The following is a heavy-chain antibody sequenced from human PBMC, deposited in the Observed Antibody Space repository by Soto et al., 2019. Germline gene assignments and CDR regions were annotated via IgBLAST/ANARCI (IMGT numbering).Heavy chain of an antibody. V-gene: IGHV4-4*02. J-gene: IGHJ5*02. CDR3: ARDYYGSGRHWFDP. D-gene: IGHD3-10*01. Sequence: SETLSLTCAVSGGSISSSNWWSWVRQPPGKGLEWIGEIYHSGSTNYNPSPKSRVTISVDKSKNQFSLKLSSVTAADTAVYYCARDYYGSGRHWFDPWGQGTLVTVSS. CDR1: GGSISSSNW. CDR2: IYHSGST.